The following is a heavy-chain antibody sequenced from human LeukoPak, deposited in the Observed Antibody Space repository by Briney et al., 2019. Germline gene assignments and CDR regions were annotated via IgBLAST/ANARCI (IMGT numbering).Heavy chain of an antibody. D-gene: IGHD2/OR15-2a*01. V-gene: IGHV3-21*06. Sequence: GGSLRLSCAASGFTFISYSMNWVRQAPGKGLEWVSAIDPSTSRVWYAASVKGRFTISRDNAKNSLDLQMNSPRAEDTAVYYCVRGGTYCDSSCKGADFWGQGTLVAVSS. CDR3: VRGGTYCDSSCKGADF. CDR1: GFTFISYS. J-gene: IGHJ4*02. CDR2: IDPSTSRV.